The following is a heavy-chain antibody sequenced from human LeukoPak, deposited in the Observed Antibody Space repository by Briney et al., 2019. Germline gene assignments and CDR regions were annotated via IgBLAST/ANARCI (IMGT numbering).Heavy chain of an antibody. D-gene: IGHD2-2*01. Sequence: QPGGSLRLSCAASGFTFSSYEMNWVRQAPGKGLEWVSYISSSGSTIYYADSVKGRFTISRDNAKNSLYLQMNSLRAEDTAVYYCARVSGCSSTSCYHDAFDIWGQGTMVTVSS. CDR2: ISSSGSTI. V-gene: IGHV3-48*03. J-gene: IGHJ3*02. CDR3: ARVSGCSSTSCYHDAFDI. CDR1: GFTFSSYE.